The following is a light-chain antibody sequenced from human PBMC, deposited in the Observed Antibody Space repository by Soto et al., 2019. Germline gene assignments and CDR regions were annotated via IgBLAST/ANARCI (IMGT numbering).Light chain of an antibody. J-gene: IGLJ3*02. CDR1: RSNIGNNA. CDR3: AKWDDCLNARRV. Sequence: QSVLTQPPSASGTPGQRVTISCSGSRSNIGNNAVSWYQQFPGTAPKLLIYNNNQRPSGVPDRFSGSKSGASASLAISGLQSEDEADYYFAKWDDCLNARRVFGGGTKLTFL. V-gene: IGLV1-44*01. CDR2: NNN.